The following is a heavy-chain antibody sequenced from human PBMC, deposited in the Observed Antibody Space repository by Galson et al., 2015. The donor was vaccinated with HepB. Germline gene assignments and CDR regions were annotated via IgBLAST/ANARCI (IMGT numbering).Heavy chain of an antibody. J-gene: IGHJ4*02. D-gene: IGHD3-16*02. CDR2: IIPIFGTA. CDR3: ARGLRSMITFGGVIVPPFDY. CDR1: GGTFSSYA. Sequence: SVKVSCKASGGTFSSYAISWVRQAPGQGLEWMGGIIPIFGTANYAQKFQGRVTITADESTSTAYMELSSLRSEDTAVYYCARGLRSMITFGGVIVPPFDYWGQGTLVTVSS. V-gene: IGHV1-69*13.